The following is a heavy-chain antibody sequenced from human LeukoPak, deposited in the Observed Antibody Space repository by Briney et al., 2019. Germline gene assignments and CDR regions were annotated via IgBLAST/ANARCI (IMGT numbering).Heavy chain of an antibody. D-gene: IGHD5-24*01. CDR2: IYFSGST. Sequence: PSETPSLTCTVSGGSISGYYWSWIRQPPGKGLEWIGYIYFSGSTNYNPSLKSRVTISVDTSKNQFSLKLSSVTAADTAVYYCARPRDGYNFYAFDIWGQGTMVTVSS. J-gene: IGHJ3*02. V-gene: IGHV4-59*01. CDR3: ARPRDGYNFYAFDI. CDR1: GGSISGYY.